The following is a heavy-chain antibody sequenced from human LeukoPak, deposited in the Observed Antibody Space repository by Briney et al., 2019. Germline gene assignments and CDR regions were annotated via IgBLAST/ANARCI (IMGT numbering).Heavy chain of an antibody. D-gene: IGHD6-6*01. V-gene: IGHV3-74*01. Sequence: PGGSLRLSCAAAGFTFSSYVMHWVRQAPGKGLVWVSRINSDGSSTSYADSVRGRFSISRDNAKNTLYLQMNSLRAEDTAVYYCARGLSGYASSLGYWGQGTLVTVSA. CDR3: ARGLSGYASSLGY. J-gene: IGHJ4*02. CDR1: GFTFSSYV. CDR2: INSDGSST.